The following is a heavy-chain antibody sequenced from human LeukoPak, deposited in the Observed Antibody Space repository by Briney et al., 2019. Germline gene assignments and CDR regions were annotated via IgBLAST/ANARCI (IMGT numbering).Heavy chain of an antibody. V-gene: IGHV3-23*01. CDR3: AKGPRQQLVTRFDN. Sequence: GGSLRLSCAASGYTFSTYAMSWVRQAPGKGLEWVSDISGSGGSTYYADSVKGRSTVSRDNSKNTLYLQMSSLRADDTAVYYCAKGPRQQLVTRFDNWGQGTLVTVSS. J-gene: IGHJ4*02. D-gene: IGHD6-13*01. CDR2: ISGSGGST. CDR1: GYTFSTYA.